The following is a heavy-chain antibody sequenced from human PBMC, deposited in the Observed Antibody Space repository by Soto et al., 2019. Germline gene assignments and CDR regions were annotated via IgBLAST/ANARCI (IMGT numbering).Heavy chain of an antibody. J-gene: IGHJ4*02. Sequence: QVQLVESGGGVVQPGRSLRLSCVASGFTFSSYGMHWVRQAPGKGLEWVAIISYDGSNTYYADSVKGRFTISRDNSKNTLYLQMNSLRADDTCVYDCAKEGGLSGSYYVSSSYYFDYWGQGTLVTVSS. D-gene: IGHD1-26*01. CDR2: ISYDGSNT. V-gene: IGHV3-30*18. CDR3: AKEGGLSGSYYVSSSYYFDY. CDR1: GFTFSSYG.